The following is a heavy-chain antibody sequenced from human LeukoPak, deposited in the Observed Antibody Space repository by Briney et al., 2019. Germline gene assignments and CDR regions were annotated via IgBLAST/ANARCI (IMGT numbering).Heavy chain of an antibody. D-gene: IGHD3-22*01. CDR1: GFTFSIYS. V-gene: IGHV3-21*01. CDR2: ISSSSSYI. Sequence: GGSLRLSCAASGFTFSIYSMNGVRQAPGEGLEWVSSISSSSSYIYYADSVKGRFTISRDNAKNSLYLQMNSLRAEDTAVYYCARVDSFYYYDSSGIALNDYWGQGTLVTVSS. J-gene: IGHJ4*02. CDR3: ARVDSFYYYDSSGIALNDY.